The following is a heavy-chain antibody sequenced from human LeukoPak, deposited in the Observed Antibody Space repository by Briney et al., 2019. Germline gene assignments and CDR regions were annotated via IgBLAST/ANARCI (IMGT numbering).Heavy chain of an antibody. J-gene: IGHJ4*02. CDR1: GGSISSSNYY. Sequence: SETLSLTCTVSGGSISSSNYYWGWIRQPPGKGLEWVGTIYYSGSTHYNPSLKSRVTISVDTSKNQFSLNLSSVTAADTAVYYCARLLRGYNYDYYFRSIEYWGQGTLVTVSS. CDR3: ARLLRGYNYDYYFRSIEY. V-gene: IGHV4-39*01. D-gene: IGHD5-18*01. CDR2: IYYSGST.